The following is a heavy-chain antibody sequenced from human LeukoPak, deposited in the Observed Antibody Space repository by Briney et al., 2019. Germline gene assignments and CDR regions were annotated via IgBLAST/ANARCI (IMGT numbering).Heavy chain of an antibody. CDR1: RFTPSSYW. CDR2: IKQDGDEK. D-gene: IGHD3-22*01. CDR3: ARDVGYDSSGSYPYYFDY. J-gene: IGHJ4*02. V-gene: IGHV3-7*05. Sequence: VGTLRLSCAASRFTPSSYWMTCVRQAPGKGLEWVANIKQDGDEKHYVDSVQGRFTISRDNAKNSLYLQMNSLRAEDTAVYYCARDVGYDSSGSYPYYFDYWGLGTLVTVSS.